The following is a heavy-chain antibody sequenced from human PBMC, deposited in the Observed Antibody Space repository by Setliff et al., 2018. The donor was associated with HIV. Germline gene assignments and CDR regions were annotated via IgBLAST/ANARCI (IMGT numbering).Heavy chain of an antibody. V-gene: IGHV3-33*06. CDR3: VKDVVKFWSGSGALDF. CDR2: IWYDASKK. Sequence: AGGSLRLSCAASGFTFNSYGMHWVRQAPGKGLEWVALIWYDASKKEYAESVKGRFNILRDDSKKTVDLQMNSLRADDTAVYYCVKDVVKFWSGSGALDFWGPGTLVTVS. D-gene: IGHD3-3*01. J-gene: IGHJ4*02. CDR1: GFTFNSYG.